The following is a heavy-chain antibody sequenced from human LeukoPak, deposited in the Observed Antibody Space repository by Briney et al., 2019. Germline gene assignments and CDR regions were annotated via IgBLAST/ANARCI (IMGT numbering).Heavy chain of an antibody. D-gene: IGHD6-19*01. Sequence: PGXGLEWVXVISGSGGSTYYADSVKGRFTISRDNSKNTLYLQMNSLRAEDTAVYYCAKGKTGYSSGWYFGYWGQGTLVTVSS. CDR3: AKGKTGYSSGWYFGY. V-gene: IGHV3-23*01. CDR2: ISGSGGST. J-gene: IGHJ4*02.